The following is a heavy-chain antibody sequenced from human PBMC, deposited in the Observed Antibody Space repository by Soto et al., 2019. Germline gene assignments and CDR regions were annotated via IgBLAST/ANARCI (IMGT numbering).Heavy chain of an antibody. CDR3: ARALFPDVDIYAMDV. J-gene: IGHJ6*02. CDR2: IWNDGSNK. Sequence: VGSLRLSCAASGFTFRDHAMHWVRQAPGKGREWLAIIWNDGSNKFYAGSVQGRFTISRDNSKNTVYLQMNTLSAEDTAVYYCARALFPDVDIYAMDVWGQGTTVTVSS. D-gene: IGHD5-12*01. V-gene: IGHV3-33*01. CDR1: GFTFRDHA.